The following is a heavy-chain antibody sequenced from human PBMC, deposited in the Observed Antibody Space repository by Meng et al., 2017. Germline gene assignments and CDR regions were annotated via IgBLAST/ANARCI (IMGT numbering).Heavy chain of an antibody. D-gene: IGHD6-13*01. Sequence: SETLSLTCTVSGGSISSSSYYWGWIRQPPGKGLEWIGRIYYSGSTYYNPSLKSRVTISVDTSKNQFSLKMSSVTAADTAVYYCARAQDQWQQLVEGLYYFDYWGQGTLVTVSS. CDR2: IYYSGST. J-gene: IGHJ4*02. CDR3: ARAQDQWQQLVEGLYYFDY. CDR1: GGSISSSSYY. V-gene: IGHV4-39*07.